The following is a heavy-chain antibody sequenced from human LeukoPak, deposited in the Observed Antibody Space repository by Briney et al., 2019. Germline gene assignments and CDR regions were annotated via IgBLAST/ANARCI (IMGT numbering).Heavy chain of an antibody. CDR3: AREIVVGPVGAFDI. V-gene: IGHV4-30-4*01. D-gene: IGHD2-2*01. CDR1: GGSISSGDYY. J-gene: IGHJ3*02. CDR2: IYYSGST. Sequence: SETLSLTCTVSGGSISSGDYYWSWIRQPPGEGLEWIGYIYYSGSTYYNPSLKSRVTISVDTSKNQFSLKLSSVTAADTAVYYCAREIVVGPVGAFDIWGQGTMVTVSS.